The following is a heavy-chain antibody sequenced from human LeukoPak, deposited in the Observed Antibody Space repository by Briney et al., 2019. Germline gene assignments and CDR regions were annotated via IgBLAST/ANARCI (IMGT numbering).Heavy chain of an antibody. D-gene: IGHD5-18*01. V-gene: IGHV3-21*01. CDR3: ARDPGYSYGYDSYYFDY. CDR1: GFTFSTYG. Sequence: GGSLRLSCAASGFTFSTYGMAWVRQAPGKGLEWVSSMSSSSSYIYYADSVKGRFTISRDNAKNSLYLQMNSLRAEDTAVYYCARDPGYSYGYDSYYFDYWGQGTLVTVSS. CDR2: MSSSSSYI. J-gene: IGHJ4*02.